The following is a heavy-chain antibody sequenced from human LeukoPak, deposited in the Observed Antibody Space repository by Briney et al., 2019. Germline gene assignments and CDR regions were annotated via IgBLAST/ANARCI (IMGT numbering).Heavy chain of an antibody. CDR3: AKDRVPYGDYPDY. V-gene: IGHV3-23*01. CDR2: ISGSGGST. CDR1: GFTFSSYG. Sequence: PGGSLRLSCAASGFTFSSYGMSWVRQAPGKGLEWVSTISGSGGSTYYADSVKGRFTISRDNSKNTLYLQMNSLRAEDTAVYYCAKDRVPYGDYPDYWGQGTLVTVSS. D-gene: IGHD4-17*01. J-gene: IGHJ4*02.